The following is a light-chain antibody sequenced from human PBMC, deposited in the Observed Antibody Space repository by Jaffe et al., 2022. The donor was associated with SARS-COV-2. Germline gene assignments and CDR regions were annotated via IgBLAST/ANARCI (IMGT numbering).Light chain of an antibody. J-gene: IGKJ4*01. Sequence: DIVMTQSPDSLAVSLGERATIHCKSSQSVLSSSDNKNYLVWYQQKPGQPPKLLITWASTREFGVPDRFSGGGSGTDFTLTITSLQAEDVAVYYCQQCYSAPLTFGGGTKVEIK. CDR1: QSVLSSSDNKNY. V-gene: IGKV4-1*01. CDR3: QQCYSAPLT. CDR2: WAS.